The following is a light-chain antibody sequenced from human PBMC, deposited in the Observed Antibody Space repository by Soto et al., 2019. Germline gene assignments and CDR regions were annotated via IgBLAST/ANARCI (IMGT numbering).Light chain of an antibody. Sequence: EIVLTQSPATLSLSPGERATLSCRASQNVANYLDWYQQRPGQAPRLLIYESSNRATGIAARFSGSGSGTDFTLTISSLEPEDFATYYCQQANSFPITFGQGTLLEIK. CDR1: QNVANY. J-gene: IGKJ5*01. CDR3: QQANSFPIT. CDR2: ESS. V-gene: IGKV3-11*01.